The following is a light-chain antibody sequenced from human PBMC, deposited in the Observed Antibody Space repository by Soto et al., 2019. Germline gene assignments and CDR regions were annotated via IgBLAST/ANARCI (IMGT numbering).Light chain of an antibody. J-gene: IGKJ1*01. CDR3: QQYGSSPRT. Sequence: EIVLTQSPGTLSLSPGERVTLSCRASQSVSSSFLAWYQHKRGQAPRLLIYGASSRASDIPDRFSGSGSGTDFTLTISRLEPEDFAVYYCQQYGSSPRTFGQGTKVDIK. V-gene: IGKV3-20*01. CDR1: QSVSSSF. CDR2: GAS.